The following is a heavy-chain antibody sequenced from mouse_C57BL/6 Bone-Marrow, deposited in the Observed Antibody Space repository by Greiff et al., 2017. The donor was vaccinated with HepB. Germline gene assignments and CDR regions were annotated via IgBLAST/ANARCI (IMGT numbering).Heavy chain of an antibody. CDR2: ISGGGGNT. J-gene: IGHJ4*01. Sequence: EVQRVESGGGLVKPGGSLKLSCAASGFTFSSYTMSWVRQTPEKRLEWVATISGGGGNTYYTDSVKGRITISRDNAKNTLYLQMSSLRSEDTALYYCARQGSPYDGYYDYAMDYWGQGTSVTVSS. CDR3: ARQGSPYDGYYDYAMDY. D-gene: IGHD2-3*01. V-gene: IGHV5-9*01. CDR1: GFTFSSYT.